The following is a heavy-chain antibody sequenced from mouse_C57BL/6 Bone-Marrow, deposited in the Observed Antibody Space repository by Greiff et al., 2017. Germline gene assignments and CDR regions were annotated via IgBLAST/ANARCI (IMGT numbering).Heavy chain of an antibody. CDR1: GYTFTSYW. V-gene: IGHV1-59*01. CDR3: ARDTTGVGAYYYAMDY. CDR2: IDPSDSYT. Sequence: QVQLQQPGAELVRPGTSVQLSCKASGYTFTSYWLHWVKQRPGQGLEWIGVIDPSDSYTNYNQKFKGKATLTVDTSSSTAYMQLSRLTSEDSAVYYCARDTTGVGAYYYAMDYWGQGTSVTVSA. D-gene: IGHD1-1*01. J-gene: IGHJ4*01.